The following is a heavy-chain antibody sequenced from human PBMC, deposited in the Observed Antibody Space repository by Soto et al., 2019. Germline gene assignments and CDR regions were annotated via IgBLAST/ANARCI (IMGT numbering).Heavy chain of an antibody. J-gene: IGHJ6*02. D-gene: IGHD1-26*01. CDR2: IDWDDDK. Sequence: SGPTLVNPTQTLTLTCTFSGFSLSTSGMCVSWIRQPPGKALEWLALIDWDDDKYYSTSLKTRLTISKDTSKNQVVLTMTNMDPVDTATYYCARIRMYSGSDDGMDVWGQGTTVTVSS. CDR3: ARIRMYSGSDDGMDV. CDR1: GFSLSTSGMC. V-gene: IGHV2-70*01.